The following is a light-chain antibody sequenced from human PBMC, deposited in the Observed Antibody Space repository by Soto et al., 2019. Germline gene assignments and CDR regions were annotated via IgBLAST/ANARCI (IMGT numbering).Light chain of an antibody. Sequence: QSCLTQPPSACETPGQTVSISCSGSNSNIASNTVNWYQHLPGTAPELLIYYNNQRPSGVPDRFSGSKSGTSASLAISGLQSEDESDYYCAAWDDTLNRYVFGTGTKVTGL. J-gene: IGLJ1*01. CDR2: YNN. CDR3: AAWDDTLNRYV. CDR1: NSNIASNT. V-gene: IGLV1-44*01.